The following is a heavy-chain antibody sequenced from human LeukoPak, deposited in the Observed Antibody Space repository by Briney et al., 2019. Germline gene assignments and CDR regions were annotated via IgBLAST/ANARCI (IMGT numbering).Heavy chain of an antibody. CDR2: IIPILGIA. J-gene: IGHJ6*02. D-gene: IGHD6-13*01. V-gene: IGHV1-69*04. Sequence: SVKVSCKASGGTFSSYAISWVRQALGQGLEWMGRIIPILGIANYAQKFQGRVTITADKSTSTAYMELSSLRSEDTAVYYCARRHGSIAAAAQMDVWGQGTTVTVSS. CDR1: GGTFSSYA. CDR3: ARRHGSIAAAAQMDV.